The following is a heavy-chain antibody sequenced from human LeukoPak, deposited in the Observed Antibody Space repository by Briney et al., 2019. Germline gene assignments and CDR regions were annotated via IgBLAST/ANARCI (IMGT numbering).Heavy chain of an antibody. J-gene: IGHJ4*02. CDR1: GYTFTGYA. CDR2: INAGNGNT. CDR3: ARGPLGRNGDYFDY. D-gene: IGHD7-27*01. Sequence: ASVKVSCKASGYTFTGYAIQWVRQAPGQSLEWMGWINAGNGNTKYSQKFQGRVTITRDTSENTVYMELSSLRSEDTAVYYCARGPLGRNGDYFDYWGQGTLVTVSS. V-gene: IGHV1-3*01.